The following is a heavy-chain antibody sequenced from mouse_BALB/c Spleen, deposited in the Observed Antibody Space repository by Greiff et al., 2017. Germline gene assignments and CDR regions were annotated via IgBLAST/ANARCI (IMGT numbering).Heavy chain of an antibody. CDR2: ISSGGSYT. D-gene: IGHD1-1*02. CDR3: ARHGVGAMDY. V-gene: IGHV5-6*01. Sequence: EVKLQESGGDLVKPGGSLKLSCAASGFTFSSYGMSWVRQTPDKRLAWVATISSGGSYTYYPDSVKGRFTISRDNAKNTLYLQMSSLKSEDTAMYYCARHGVGAMDYWGQGTSVTVSS. CDR1: GFTFSSYG. J-gene: IGHJ4*01.